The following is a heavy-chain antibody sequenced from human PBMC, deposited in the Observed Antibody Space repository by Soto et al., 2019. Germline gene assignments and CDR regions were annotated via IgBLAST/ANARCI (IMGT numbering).Heavy chain of an antibody. CDR3: ARGTYCFSNCFFAREY. D-gene: IGHD2-21*01. J-gene: IGHJ4*02. CDR1: GDTSTTYV. V-gene: IGHV1-69*01. CDR2: INPMSRTA. Sequence: VQLVQSGAEVKNPGSSVKVSCKASGDTSTTYVTSWVRQAPGQGPEWIGGINPMSRTAKYSEKYNGRVTITADEATRTFYLDLTSLRFEDTAVYFCARGTYCFSNCFFAREYWGQGTLVTVSS.